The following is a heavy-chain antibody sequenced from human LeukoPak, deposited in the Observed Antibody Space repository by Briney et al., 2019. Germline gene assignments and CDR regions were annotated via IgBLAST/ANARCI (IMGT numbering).Heavy chain of an antibody. Sequence: PGGSLRLSCAVSGFTFGTSAMHWVRQAPGKGLEWVSAISGSGGSTHYADSVKGRFTISRDNSKITLYLQMNSLRAEDTAVYYCAKDHVDWGSSFDSWGQGTLVTVSS. CDR1: GFTFGTSA. V-gene: IGHV3-23*01. CDR2: ISGSGGST. J-gene: IGHJ4*02. CDR3: AKDHVDWGSSFDS. D-gene: IGHD3-16*01.